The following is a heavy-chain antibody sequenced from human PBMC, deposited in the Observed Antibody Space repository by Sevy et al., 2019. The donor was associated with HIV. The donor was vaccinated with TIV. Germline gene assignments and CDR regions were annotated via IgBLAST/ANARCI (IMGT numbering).Heavy chain of an antibody. CDR3: ARNDYYDTIGGTGNFVY. J-gene: IGHJ4*02. D-gene: IGHD3-22*01. CDR1: GFTFSSYA. V-gene: IGHV3-23*01. CDR2: VSDSGGAT. Sequence: GGSLRLSCGASGFTFSSYAMSWVRQAPGKGLEWVSTVSDSGGATYYADSVKGRFTISRDNSKNTLFLQMSSLRAEDAATYFCARNDYYDTIGGTGNFVYWGQGTLVTVSS.